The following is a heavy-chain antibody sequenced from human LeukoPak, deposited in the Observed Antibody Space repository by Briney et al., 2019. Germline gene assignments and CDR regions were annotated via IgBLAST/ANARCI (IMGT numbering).Heavy chain of an antibody. CDR3: AKGGESVLMVYAIAPADY. CDR1: GFTFSSYA. CDR2: ISGSGGST. V-gene: IGHV3-23*01. J-gene: IGHJ4*02. D-gene: IGHD2-8*01. Sequence: QSGGSLRLSCAAFGFTFSSYAMSWVRQAPGKGLEWVSAISGSGGSTYYADSVKGRFTISRDNSKNTLYLQMNSLRAEDTAVYYCAKGGESVLMVYAIAPADYWGQGTLVTVSS.